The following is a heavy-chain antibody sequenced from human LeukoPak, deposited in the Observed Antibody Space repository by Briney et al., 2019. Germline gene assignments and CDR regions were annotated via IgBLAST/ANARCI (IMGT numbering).Heavy chain of an antibody. CDR2: INHSGST. Sequence: PSETLSLTCAVYGGSFSGYYWSWIRQPPGKGLEWIGEINHSGSTNYNPSLKSRVTISVDTSKNQFSLKLSSVTAADTAVYYCARGWVRDIYGSGSYYSNWFDPWGQGTLVTVSS. J-gene: IGHJ5*02. CDR1: GGSFSGYY. V-gene: IGHV4-34*01. CDR3: ARGWVRDIYGSGSYYSNWFDP. D-gene: IGHD3-10*01.